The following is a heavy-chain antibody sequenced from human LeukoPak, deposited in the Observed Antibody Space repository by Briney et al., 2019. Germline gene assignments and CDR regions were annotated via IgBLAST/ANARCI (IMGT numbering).Heavy chain of an antibody. CDR3: ARHPRCSSTSCYTGGRVGRWFDP. D-gene: IGHD2-2*02. CDR2: IYYSGST. Sequence: SETLSLTCTVSGGSISSSSYYWGWIRQPPGKRLEWIGSIYYSGSTYYNPSLKSRVTISVDTSKNQFSLKLSSVTAADTAVHYCARHPRCSSTSCYTGGRVGRWFDPWGQGTLVTVSS. CDR1: GGSISSSSYY. J-gene: IGHJ5*02. V-gene: IGHV4-39*01.